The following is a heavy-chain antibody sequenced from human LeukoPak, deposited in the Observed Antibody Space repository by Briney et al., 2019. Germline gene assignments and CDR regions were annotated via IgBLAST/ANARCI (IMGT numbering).Heavy chain of an antibody. Sequence: PSETLSLTCTVSGGSISSYYWSWIRQPPGKGLEWIGEINHSGSTNYNPSLKSRVTISVDTSKNQFSLKLSSVTAADTAVYYCTRGNNKVDIVVVPAARHNWFDPWGQGTLVTVSS. D-gene: IGHD2-2*03. V-gene: IGHV4-34*01. CDR1: GGSISSYY. CDR3: TRGNNKVDIVVVPAARHNWFDP. CDR2: INHSGST. J-gene: IGHJ5*02.